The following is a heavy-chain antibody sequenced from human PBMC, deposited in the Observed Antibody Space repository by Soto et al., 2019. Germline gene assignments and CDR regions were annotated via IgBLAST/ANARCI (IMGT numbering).Heavy chain of an antibody. CDR3: ARGDYGDCFDP. CDR1: GFILDSYS. V-gene: IGHV3-48*02. Sequence: EVQLVESGGGLVQPGGSLRLSCVASGFILDSYSMNCVRQAPGKGLEWVSYISSSSSTIYYADSVKGRFSISRDNAKNSLFLHMNGLSDDDTAVYYCARGDYGDCFDPWGQGTLVTVSS. CDR2: ISSSSSTI. D-gene: IGHD4-17*01. J-gene: IGHJ5*02.